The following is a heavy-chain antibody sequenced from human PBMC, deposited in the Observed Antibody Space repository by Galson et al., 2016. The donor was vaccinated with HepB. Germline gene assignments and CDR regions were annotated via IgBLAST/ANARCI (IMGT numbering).Heavy chain of an antibody. D-gene: IGHD6-19*01. Sequence: SVKVSCKASGYTFTSYYMHWVRQAPGQGLEWMGWINPKSGGTTYAQKFQGWVTMTRDTSISTAYLEVTRLKSDDTAVYYCAKEAVTGTPFDYWGQGTQVTVSS. CDR3: AKEAVTGTPFDY. CDR2: INPKSGGT. CDR1: GYTFTSYY. V-gene: IGHV1-2*04. J-gene: IGHJ4*02.